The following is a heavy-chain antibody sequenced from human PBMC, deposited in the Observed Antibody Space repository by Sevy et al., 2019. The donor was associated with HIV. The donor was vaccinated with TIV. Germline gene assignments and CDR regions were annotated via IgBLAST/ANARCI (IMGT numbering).Heavy chain of an antibody. Sequence: GESLKISCAASGIAFYDYSMSWIRQAPGKGLGWVATLSFGCGKINYTDSVKGRFTISRDKSKNSFYLQMDNLRVEGTALYYCAREGCTRPHDYWGQGTRVTVSS. J-gene: IGHJ4*02. CDR3: AREGCTRPHDY. V-gene: IGHV3-23*01. CDR1: GIAFYDYS. D-gene: IGHD2-8*01. CDR2: LSFGCGKI.